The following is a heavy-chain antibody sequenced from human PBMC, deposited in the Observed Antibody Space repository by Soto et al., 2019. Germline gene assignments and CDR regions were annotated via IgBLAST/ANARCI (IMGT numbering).Heavy chain of an antibody. CDR1: GGSISSGGYY. D-gene: IGHD6-13*01. Sequence: QVQLQESGPGLVKPSQTLSLTCTVSGGSISSGGYYWSWIRQHPGKGLEWIGYIYYSGSTYYNPSLKSRVTISLDTSKNQFSLKLSSVTAADTAVYYCARAYSSSWYVDYWGQGTLVTVSS. CDR2: IYYSGST. V-gene: IGHV4-31*03. CDR3: ARAYSSSWYVDY. J-gene: IGHJ4*02.